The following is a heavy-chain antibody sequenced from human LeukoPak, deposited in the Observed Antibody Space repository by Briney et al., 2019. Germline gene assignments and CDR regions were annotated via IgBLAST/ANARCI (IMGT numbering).Heavy chain of an antibody. D-gene: IGHD5-12*01. Sequence: GGSLRLSCAASGFIFNDHAMHWIRQAPGKGLEWVSGISWNSASLGYADSVKGRVTISRDNAKNSLYLQMNSLRLEDTALYYCARGPYGGYERGWFDPWGQGTLVTVSS. CDR3: ARGPYGGYERGWFDP. V-gene: IGHV3-9*01. CDR1: GFIFNDHA. J-gene: IGHJ5*02. CDR2: ISWNSASL.